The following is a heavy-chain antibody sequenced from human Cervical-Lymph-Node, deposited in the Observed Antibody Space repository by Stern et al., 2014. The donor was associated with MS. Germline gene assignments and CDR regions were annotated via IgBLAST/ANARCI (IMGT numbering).Heavy chain of an antibody. CDR1: GFSLSTTGMC. V-gene: IGHV2-70*01. Sequence: QVTLRESGPALVKPTQTLTLTCTFSGFSLSTTGMCLSWIRQPPGKALEWLALLDWDGDKYYSTALKTRLIISKDTSKTQVVLTMTNMAPLDTATYFCVRAREGYYFDYWGQGIPVTVSS. CDR3: VRAREGYYFDY. D-gene: IGHD2-21*01. CDR2: LDWDGDK. J-gene: IGHJ4*02.